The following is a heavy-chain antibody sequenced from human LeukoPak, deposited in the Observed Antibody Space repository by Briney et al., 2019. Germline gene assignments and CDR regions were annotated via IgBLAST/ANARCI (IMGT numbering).Heavy chain of an antibody. J-gene: IGHJ4*02. CDR2: IYYSGST. CDR1: GGSISSYY. CDR3: ASPSITMVRGVSK. Sequence: SETLSLTCTVSGGSISSYYWGWIRQPPGKGVEWIGSIYYSGSTYYNPSLKSRVTISVDTSKNQFSLKLSSVTAADTAVYYCASPSITMVRGVSKWGQGTLVTVSS. D-gene: IGHD3-10*01. V-gene: IGHV4-39*07.